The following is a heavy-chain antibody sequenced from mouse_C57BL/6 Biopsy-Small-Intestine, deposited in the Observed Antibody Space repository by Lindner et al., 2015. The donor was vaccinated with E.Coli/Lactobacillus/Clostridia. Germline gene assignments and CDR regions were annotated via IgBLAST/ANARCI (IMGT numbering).Heavy chain of an antibody. V-gene: IGHV1-4*01. J-gene: IGHJ4*01. CDR3: ATDSYRTTLGSF. D-gene: IGHD2-12*01. CDR2: INPSTGDT. Sequence: SVKVSCKTSGYTFTAYSLHWVRQAPGQGLEWMGSINPSTGDTYTQRFQGRVTMTRDTSISTAYMELSGLRSDDTAVYYCATDSYRTTLGSFWGQGTLVTVSS. CDR1: GYTFTAYS.